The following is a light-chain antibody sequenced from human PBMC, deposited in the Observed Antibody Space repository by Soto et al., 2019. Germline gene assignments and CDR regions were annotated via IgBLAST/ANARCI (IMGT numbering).Light chain of an antibody. Sequence: QSALTQPASVSGSPGQSITISCTGTSSDVGGYNYVSWYQQHPGKAPKLMIYDVSNRPSGVSNRFYGSKSGNTASLTISGLQAEDEADYYCSSYKSSSTYVFGTGTKLTVL. CDR3: SSYKSSSTYV. CDR2: DVS. V-gene: IGLV2-14*01. CDR1: SSDVGGYNY. J-gene: IGLJ1*01.